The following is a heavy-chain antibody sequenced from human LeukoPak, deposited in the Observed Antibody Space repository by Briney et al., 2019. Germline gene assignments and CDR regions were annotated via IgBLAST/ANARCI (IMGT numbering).Heavy chain of an antibody. Sequence: GASVKVSCKASGYTFTSYDINWVRQATGQGLEWMGWMNPNSGKTGYAQKFQGRVTITRNTSISTAYMELSSLRSEDTAVYYCAKGRSGYDHYYFHYWGQGTLVTVSS. CDR3: AKGRSGYDHYYFHY. V-gene: IGHV1-8*03. CDR1: GYTFTSYD. CDR2: MNPNSGKT. J-gene: IGHJ4*02. D-gene: IGHD5-12*01.